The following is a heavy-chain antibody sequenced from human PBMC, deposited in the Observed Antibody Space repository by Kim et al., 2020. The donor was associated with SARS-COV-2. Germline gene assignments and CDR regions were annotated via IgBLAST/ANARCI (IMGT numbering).Heavy chain of an antibody. D-gene: IGHD4-17*01. J-gene: IGHJ4*02. CDR3: AKGVTNSGFDY. CDR1: GFTFSTSP. Sequence: GGSLRLSCAASGFTFSTSPMGWVRQAPGKGLERVSRISWDGKRTYYADSVKGRVTISSDKSKNTLYLHMNSLRVEDTAVYYCAKGVTNSGFDYWGQGTQVTVSS. CDR2: ISWDGKRT. V-gene: IGHV3-23*01.